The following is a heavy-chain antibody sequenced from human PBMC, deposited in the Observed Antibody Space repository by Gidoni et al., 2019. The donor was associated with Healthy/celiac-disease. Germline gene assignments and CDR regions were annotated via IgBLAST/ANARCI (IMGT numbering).Heavy chain of an antibody. CDR2: IYTSGST. CDR1: GGSISSGSYY. D-gene: IGHD3-10*01. CDR3: ARDSGYYGSGSYYYGMYV. Sequence: QVQLQESGPGLVKPAQTLSLTCTVSGGSISSGSYYGSWIRQPAGKGLEWIGRIYTSGSTNYNPSLKSRVTISVDTSKNQFSLKLSSVTAADTAVYYCARDSGYYGSGSYYYGMYVWGQGTTVTVSS. V-gene: IGHV4-61*02. J-gene: IGHJ6*02.